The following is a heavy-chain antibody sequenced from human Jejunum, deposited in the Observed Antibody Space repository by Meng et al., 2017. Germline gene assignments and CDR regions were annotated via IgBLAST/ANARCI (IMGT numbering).Heavy chain of an antibody. D-gene: IGHD1-1*01. Sequence: ASAKVSCKASGYTLTDYYMHWVRQAPGQGLEWLGIIKPSESYTSKAQKFQGRVTVTRDTSTATFYVELRSLRSEDTAVYYCAREGPETYNFDYWGQGTLVTVSS. CDR1: GYTLTDYY. CDR2: IKPSESYT. V-gene: IGHV1-46*01. J-gene: IGHJ4*02. CDR3: AREGPETYNFDY.